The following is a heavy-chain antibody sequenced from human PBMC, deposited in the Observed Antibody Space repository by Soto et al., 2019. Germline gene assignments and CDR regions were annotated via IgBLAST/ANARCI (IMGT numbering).Heavy chain of an antibody. Sequence: SETLSLTCTVSGGSISSGGYYWSWIRQHPGKGLEWIGYIYYSGSTYYNPSLKSRVTISVDTSKNQFSLKLSSVTAADTAVYYCARDGRDYYGSGSYYIHYFDYWGQGTLVTVSS. D-gene: IGHD3-10*01. V-gene: IGHV4-31*03. J-gene: IGHJ4*02. CDR3: ARDGRDYYGSGSYYIHYFDY. CDR2: IYYSGST. CDR1: GGSISSGGYY.